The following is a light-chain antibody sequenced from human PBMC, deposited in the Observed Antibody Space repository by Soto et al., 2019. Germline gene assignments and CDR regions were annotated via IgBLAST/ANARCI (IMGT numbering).Light chain of an antibody. CDR3: QQYNNWPRT. J-gene: IGKJ2*01. CDR2: GAS. V-gene: IGKV3-15*01. Sequence: EIVMTQSPATLSVSLGERATLSCRASQSVGSNLAWYQQKPGQAPRLLIYGASSRATGIPARFGGSGSGTAFTLPISSLQSEDFEVYYCQQYNNWPRTFGQGTKLEIK. CDR1: QSVGSN.